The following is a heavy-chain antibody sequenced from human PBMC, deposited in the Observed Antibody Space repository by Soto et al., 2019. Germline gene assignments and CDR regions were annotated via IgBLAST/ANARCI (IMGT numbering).Heavy chain of an antibody. CDR2: INHSGST. Sequence: SETLSLTCAVYGGSFSGYHWSWIRQPPGKGLEWIGEINHSGSTNYNPSLKSRVTISVDTSKNQFSLKLSSVTAADTAVYYCATTPRGSGSRYYYYYGMDVWGQGTTVTVSS. CDR1: GGSFSGYH. V-gene: IGHV4-34*01. J-gene: IGHJ6*02. CDR3: ATTPRGSGSRYYYYYGMDV. D-gene: IGHD3-10*01.